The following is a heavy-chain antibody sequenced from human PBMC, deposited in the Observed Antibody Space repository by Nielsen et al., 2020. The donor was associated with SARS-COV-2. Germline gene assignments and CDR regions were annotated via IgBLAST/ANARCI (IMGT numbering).Heavy chain of an antibody. D-gene: IGHD6-19*01. CDR1: GFPFSSDG. V-gene: IGHV3-48*03. CDR3: ARESVTGTDAFDI. Sequence: GESLTLSCAASGFPFSSDGREWVRQAPGKALEWISYIGGNGRKIFYADSVKGRFTISRDNAENSLSLQMNSLRAEDTAVYYCARESVTGTDAFDIWGQGTVVTVSS. CDR2: IGGNGRKI. J-gene: IGHJ3*02.